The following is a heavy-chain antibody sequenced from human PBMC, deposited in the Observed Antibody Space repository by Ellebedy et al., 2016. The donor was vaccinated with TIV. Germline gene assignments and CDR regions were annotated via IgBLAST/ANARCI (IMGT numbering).Heavy chain of an antibody. V-gene: IGHV3-23*01. CDR1: GFTFSSYA. D-gene: IGHD2-15*01. Sequence: GESLKISXAASGFTFSSYAMSWVRQAPGKGLEWVSAISGSGGSTYYADSVKGRFTISRDNSKNTLYLQMNSLRAEDTAVYYCAKELLLADYWGQGTLVTVSS. CDR3: AKELLLADY. J-gene: IGHJ4*02. CDR2: ISGSGGST.